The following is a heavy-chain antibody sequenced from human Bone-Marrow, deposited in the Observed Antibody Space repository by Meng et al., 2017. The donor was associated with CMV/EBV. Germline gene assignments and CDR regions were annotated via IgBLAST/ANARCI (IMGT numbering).Heavy chain of an antibody. D-gene: IGHD1-1*01. J-gene: IGHJ4*02. Sequence: GESLKISCAASGFTFSSYWMSWVRQAPGKGLEWVANIKQDGSEKYYVDPVKGRFTISRDNAKNSLYLQMNSLRAEDTAVYYCARWKPRVDYWGQGTLVTVSS. CDR2: IKQDGSEK. CDR3: ARWKPRVDY. V-gene: IGHV3-7*01. CDR1: GFTFSSYW.